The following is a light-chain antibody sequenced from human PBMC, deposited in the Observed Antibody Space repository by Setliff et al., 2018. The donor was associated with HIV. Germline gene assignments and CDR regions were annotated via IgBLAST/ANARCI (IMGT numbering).Light chain of an antibody. CDR1: SSNIGAGYD. J-gene: IGLJ1*01. CDR2: RNI. CDR3: QFYDSSLSGYV. Sequence: SLLTQPPSVSGAPGQRVTISCTGSSSNIGAGYDVHWYQHLPGTAPKLLIYRNIDRPSGVPDRFSGSASGTSASLAISGLQAEDEADYYCQFYDSSLSGYVFGTGTKVTVL. V-gene: IGLV1-40*01.